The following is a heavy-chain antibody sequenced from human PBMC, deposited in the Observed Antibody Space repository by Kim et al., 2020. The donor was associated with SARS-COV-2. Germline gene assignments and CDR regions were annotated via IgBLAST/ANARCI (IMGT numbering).Heavy chain of an antibody. D-gene: IGHD2-21*01. Sequence: DDTSYYAESVRGRFIVSRDIAKNTMYLQMNSLRADDTAIYHCVKGVWLDYWGPGTLVTVSS. J-gene: IGHJ4*02. V-gene: IGHV3-23*01. CDR2: DDTS. CDR3: VKGVWLDY.